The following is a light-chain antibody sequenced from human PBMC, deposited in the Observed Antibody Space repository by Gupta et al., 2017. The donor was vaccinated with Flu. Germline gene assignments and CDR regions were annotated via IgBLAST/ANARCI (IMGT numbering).Light chain of an antibody. Sequence: GDSLPNQVGYCNQQKPGQAPVMVVSKERGRPSGIPQRFTGSSSGTTVTLTIFGVQAEGEADYYCQSADITGKYVIFGGGTKLIVL. J-gene: IGLJ2*01. V-gene: IGLV3-25*03. CDR1: SLPNQV. CDR2: KER. CDR3: QSADITGKYVI.